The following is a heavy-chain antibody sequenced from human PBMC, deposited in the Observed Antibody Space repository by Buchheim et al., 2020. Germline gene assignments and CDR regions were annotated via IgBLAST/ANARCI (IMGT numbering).Heavy chain of an antibody. V-gene: IGHV4-34*01. CDR3: ARGLSRYCSGGSCYSPYYYYGMDV. D-gene: IGHD2-15*01. Sequence: QLQLQESGPGLVKPSETLSLTCAVYGGSFSGYYWSWIRQPPGKGLEWIGEINHSGSTNYNPSLKSRVTISVDTSKNQFSLKLSSVTAADTAVYYCARGLSRYCSGGSCYSPYYYYGMDVWGQGTT. CDR1: GGSFSGYY. CDR2: INHSGST. J-gene: IGHJ6*02.